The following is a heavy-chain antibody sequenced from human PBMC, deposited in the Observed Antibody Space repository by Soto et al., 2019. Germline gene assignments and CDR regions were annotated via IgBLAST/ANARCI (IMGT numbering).Heavy chain of an antibody. CDR2: IDHDGPT. CDR1: GFIFSNYW. CDR3: VRDSHGDY. J-gene: IGHJ4*02. Sequence: EVQLVESGGGLVQPGGSLRLSCAGSGFIFSNYWMHWVRQAPGKGLEWVSRIDHDGPTDYADSVRGRFTISRNNDERTLYLQMNSLRPEDTAVYYCVRDSHGDYWGQGPLVTVSS. V-gene: IGHV3-74*01.